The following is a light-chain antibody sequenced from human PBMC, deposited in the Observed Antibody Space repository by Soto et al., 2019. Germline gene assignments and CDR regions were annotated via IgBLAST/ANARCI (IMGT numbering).Light chain of an antibody. CDR2: GNS. CDR1: TYNIGAGYD. V-gene: IGLV1-40*01. J-gene: IGLJ2*01. Sequence: QSALTQPPSVSGAPGQRVTISCTGNTYNIGAGYDVHWYQQLPGTAPKLLIYGNSNRPSGVPDRFSGSKSGTSASLAITGLQAEDEADYYCQSYDSSLSGSGVFGGGTKVTVL. CDR3: QSYDSSLSGSGV.